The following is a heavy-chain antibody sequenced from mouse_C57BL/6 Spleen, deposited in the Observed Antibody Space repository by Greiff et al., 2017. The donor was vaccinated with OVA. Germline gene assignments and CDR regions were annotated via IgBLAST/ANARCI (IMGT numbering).Heavy chain of an antibody. V-gene: IGHV1-64*01. J-gene: IGHJ2*01. CDR2: IHPNSGST. CDR3: ASAWLLPYFDY. CDR1: GYTFTSYW. D-gene: IGHD2-3*01. Sequence: QVQLQQPGAELVKPGASVKLSCKASGYTFTSYWMHWVKQRPGQGLEWIGMIHPNSGSTNYNEKFKSKATLTVDKSSSTAYMQLSSLTSEDSAVYYCASAWLLPYFDYWGQGTTLTVSS.